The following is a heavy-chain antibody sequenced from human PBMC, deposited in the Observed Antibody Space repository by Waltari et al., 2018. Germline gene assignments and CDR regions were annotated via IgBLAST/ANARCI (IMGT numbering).Heavy chain of an antibody. Sequence: QVQLQQWGAGLLKPSVTLALTCAVYGGSFSGYYWSWIRQPPGKGLEWIGEINHSGISDNIRSIRSPDTVAGDTSKNLFSLKLSTVTAAVTVVYYCARRTGSWSLVRVNWFDPWGQGALVTVSS. D-gene: IGHD3-10*01. CDR2: INHSGIS. V-gene: IGHV4-34*04. CDR3: ARRTGSWSLVRVNWFDP. J-gene: IGHJ5*02. CDR1: GGSFSGYY.